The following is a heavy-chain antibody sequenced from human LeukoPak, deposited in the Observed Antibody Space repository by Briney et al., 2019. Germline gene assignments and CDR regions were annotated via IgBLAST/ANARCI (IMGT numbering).Heavy chain of an antibody. J-gene: IGHJ4*02. V-gene: IGHV3-7*01. CDR2: IKQDGSEK. CDR3: ARDSAGNDY. Sequence: GGSLRLSCEASGFSFSAAWMSWVRQAPGKGLEWVANIKQDGSEKYYVGSVKGRFTISRDNAKNSLYLQMNSLRAEDTAMYYCARDSAGNDYWGQGTLVTVSS. CDR1: GFSFSAAW. D-gene: IGHD6-13*01.